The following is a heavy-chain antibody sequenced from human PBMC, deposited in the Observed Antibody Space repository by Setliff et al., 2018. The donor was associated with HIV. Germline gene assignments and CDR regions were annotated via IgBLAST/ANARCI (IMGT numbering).Heavy chain of an antibody. CDR3: ARAPRGYHDSSGYYPYAFDI. CDR1: GGSISSYY. Sequence: PSETLSLTCTVSGGSISSYYWSWIRQPPGKGLEWIGYIYYSGSTNYNPSLKSRVTISVDTSKNQFSLKLSSVTAADTAVYYCARAPRGYHDSSGYYPYAFDIWGQGTMVTVSS. CDR2: IYYSGST. J-gene: IGHJ3*02. D-gene: IGHD3-22*01. V-gene: IGHV4-59*08.